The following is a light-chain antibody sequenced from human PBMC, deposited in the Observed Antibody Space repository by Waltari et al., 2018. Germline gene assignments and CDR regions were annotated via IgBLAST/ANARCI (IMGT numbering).Light chain of an antibody. J-gene: IGKJ2*01. CDR2: DVS. CDR3: QQYDNLPYT. CDR1: QDITSY. Sequence: EIQMTQSPSSLSASIGDRVSIPCQASQDITSYVNWYQQKPGKAPHLLIYDVSNLETGVPSRFSGSGSGTDFTFIISSLQPEDIATYYCQQYDNLPYTFGQGTKLEIK. V-gene: IGKV1-33*01.